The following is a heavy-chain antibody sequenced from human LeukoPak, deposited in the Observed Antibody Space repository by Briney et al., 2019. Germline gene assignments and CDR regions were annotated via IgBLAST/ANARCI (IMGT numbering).Heavy chain of an antibody. CDR1: GYTFTGYH. V-gene: IGHV1-2*06. J-gene: IGHJ4*02. CDR3: ARTPRRDLDH. Sequence: ASVKVSCKASGYTFTGYHMHWVRQAPGQGLEWMGRINPNSGDTNYAQKFQGRVTMTRDTSISTAYVELSRLRSDDTAVYYCARTPRRDLDHWGQGALVTVSS. CDR2: INPNSGDT.